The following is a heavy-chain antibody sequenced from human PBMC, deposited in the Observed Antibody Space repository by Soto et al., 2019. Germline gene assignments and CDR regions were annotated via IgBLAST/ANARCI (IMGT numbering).Heavy chain of an antibody. Sequence: QVLLVQSGAEVTRPGASVKVSCKATGYTFTSYYMHWVRQAPGQGLDWMAMINPSGGRTKYAQIFQGRVTLTRDTSTGTVDMELSSLTSEDTAIYYCARGPSCGGDCYLFDYWGQGTQVTVST. CDR1: GYTFTSYY. V-gene: IGHV1-46*01. D-gene: IGHD2-21*02. CDR3: ARGPSCGGDCYLFDY. J-gene: IGHJ4*02. CDR2: INPSGGRT.